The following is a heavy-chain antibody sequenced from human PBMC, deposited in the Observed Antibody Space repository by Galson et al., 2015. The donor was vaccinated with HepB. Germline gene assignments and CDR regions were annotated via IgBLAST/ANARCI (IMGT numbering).Heavy chain of an antibody. CDR3: ATDQPKGYYYYYGMDV. CDR2: FDPEDGET. CDR1: GYTLTELS. Sequence: SVKVSCKVSGYTLTELSMHWVRQAPGKGLEWMGGFDPEDGETIYAQKFQGRVTMTEDTSTDTAYMELSSLRSEDTAVYYCATDQPKGYYYYYGMDVWGQGTTVTVSS. V-gene: IGHV1-24*01. J-gene: IGHJ6*02.